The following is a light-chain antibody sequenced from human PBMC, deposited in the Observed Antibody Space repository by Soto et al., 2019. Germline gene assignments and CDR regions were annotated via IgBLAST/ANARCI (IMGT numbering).Light chain of an antibody. CDR2: EVI. Sequence: QSVLTQPPSVSGSPGQSVTISCTGTSSDCGGYNRVSWYQQPPGTAPKLVIYEVIHRPSGVPARFSGSKSGNTASLTISGLQAEDAADYYCYSYTSSSTYVFGTGTKVTVL. J-gene: IGLJ1*01. V-gene: IGLV2-18*02. CDR1: SSDCGGYNR. CDR3: YSYTSSSTYV.